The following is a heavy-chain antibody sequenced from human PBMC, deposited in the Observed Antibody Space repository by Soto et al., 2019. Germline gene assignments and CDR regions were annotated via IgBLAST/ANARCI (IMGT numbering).Heavy chain of an antibody. V-gene: IGHV1-69*02. D-gene: IGHD3-10*01. Sequence: QVQLVQSGAEVKKPGSSVKVFCTASEGTFNFYTINWVRQAPGQGLEWVGRVNPIVGMSNYGQKFQGRVSITADKSTTTASMSLNSLKSEDTAIYYCATSYGSGSTHFDSWGQGTLVTVSS. CDR1: EGTFNFYT. CDR2: VNPIVGMS. J-gene: IGHJ4*02. CDR3: ATSYGSGSTHFDS.